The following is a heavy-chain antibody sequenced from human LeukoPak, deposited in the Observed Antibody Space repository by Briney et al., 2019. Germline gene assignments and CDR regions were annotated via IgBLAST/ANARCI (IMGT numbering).Heavy chain of an antibody. D-gene: IGHD4-17*01. J-gene: IGHJ4*02. CDR1: GGSISSGHYY. CDR3: ARHVPHDYGDYLYYFDQ. Sequence: PSETLSLTCTVSGGSISSGHYYWGWLRQSPVKGLEWIGSVYYSGSTYFNPSLTSRVSISVDLSKSHFSLKLTSVTAADTAFYYCARHVPHDYGDYLYYFDQWGQGTLVTVSS. V-gene: IGHV4-39*01. CDR2: VYYSGST.